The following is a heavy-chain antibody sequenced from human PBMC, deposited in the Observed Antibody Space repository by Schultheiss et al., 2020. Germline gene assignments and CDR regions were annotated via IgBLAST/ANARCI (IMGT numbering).Heavy chain of an antibody. D-gene: IGHD2-21*02. CDR1: GGSFTTYH. CDR2: INHSGST. V-gene: IGHV4-34*01. J-gene: IGHJ4*02. CDR3: ARVEGDYYFDY. Sequence: SETLSLTCAVYGGSFTTYHWSWIRQPPGKGLEWIGEINHSGSTNYNPSLKSRVTISVDASKNQFSLKLSSVTAADTAVYYCARVEGDYYFDYWGQGTLVTVSS.